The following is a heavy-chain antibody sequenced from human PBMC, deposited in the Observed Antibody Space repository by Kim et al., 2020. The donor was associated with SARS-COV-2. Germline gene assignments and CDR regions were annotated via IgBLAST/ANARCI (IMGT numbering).Heavy chain of an antibody. V-gene: IGHV1-69*13. CDR2: IIPIFGTA. J-gene: IGHJ6*02. CDR3: ARAYWSNYYYYYGMDV. CDR1: GGTFSSYA. D-gene: IGHD2-15*01. Sequence: SVKVSCKASGGTFSSYAISWVRQAPGQGLEWMGGIIPIFGTANYAQKFQGRVTITADESTSTAYMELSSLRSEDTAVYYCARAYWSNYYYYYGMDVWGQGTTVTVSS.